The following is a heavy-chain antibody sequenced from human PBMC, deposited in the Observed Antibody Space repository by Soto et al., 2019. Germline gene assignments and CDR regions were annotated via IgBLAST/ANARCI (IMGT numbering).Heavy chain of an antibody. J-gene: IGHJ6*02. Sequence: GGSLRLSCAASGFTFSSYGMHWVRQAPGKGLEWVAVISYDGSNKYYADSVKGRFTISRDNSKNTLYLQMNSLRAEDTAVYYCAKDFTSEYYGSGSYSYYYGMDVWGQGTTVTVSS. CDR2: ISYDGSNK. D-gene: IGHD3-10*01. CDR3: AKDFTSEYYGSGSYSYYYGMDV. V-gene: IGHV3-30*18. CDR1: GFTFSSYG.